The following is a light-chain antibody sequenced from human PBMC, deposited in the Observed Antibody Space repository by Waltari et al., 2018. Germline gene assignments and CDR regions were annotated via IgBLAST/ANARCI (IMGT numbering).Light chain of an antibody. V-gene: IGKV1-13*01. CDR2: YAS. J-gene: IGKJ5*01. CDR1: QDINND. CDR3: QHFKTYPIT. Sequence: IQLTQSPSSLSASVGDRVTIACRASQDINNDLACYQQKPGKAPKLLIYYASSLQSGVPSRFSGSGSGTDFTLTISSLQPEDFATYHCQHFKTYPITFGQGTRLEIK.